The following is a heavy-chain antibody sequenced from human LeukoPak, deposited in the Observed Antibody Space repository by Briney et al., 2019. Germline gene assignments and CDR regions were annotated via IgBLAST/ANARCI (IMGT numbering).Heavy chain of an antibody. CDR3: ARDPYYYGSGSYSYYFDY. Sequence: GGSLRLSCAASGFTFSSYTMNWVRQAPGKGLEWVSYISSSGSTIYYADSVKGRFTISRDNAKNSLYLQMNSLRAEDTAVYYCARDPYYYGSGSYSYYFDYWGQGTLVTVSS. D-gene: IGHD3-10*01. V-gene: IGHV3-48*04. CDR2: ISSSGSTI. J-gene: IGHJ4*02. CDR1: GFTFSSYT.